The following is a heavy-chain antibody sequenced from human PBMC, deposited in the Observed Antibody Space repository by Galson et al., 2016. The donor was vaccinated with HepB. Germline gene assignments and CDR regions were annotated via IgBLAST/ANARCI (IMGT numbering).Heavy chain of an antibody. CDR3: ARVKVATDVFHWFDP. CDR1: GDSITRGGYY. D-gene: IGHD4-23*01. V-gene: IGHV4-31*03. J-gene: IGHJ5*02. Sequence: TLSLTCTVSGDSITRGGYYWSWIRQIPGKGLEWIGYIYYSGSTYYNPSLESRLTMSVDTSANQFSLKLNSVTAADTAIYYCARVKVATDVFHWFDPWGQGTLVTVSS. CDR2: IYYSGST.